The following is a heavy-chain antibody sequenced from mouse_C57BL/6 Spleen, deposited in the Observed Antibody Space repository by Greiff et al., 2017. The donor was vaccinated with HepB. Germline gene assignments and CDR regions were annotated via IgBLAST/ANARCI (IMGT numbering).Heavy chain of an antibody. CDR2: IYPGDGDT. J-gene: IGHJ2*01. Sequence: QVQLQQSGPELVKPGASVKISCKASGYAFSSSWMNWVKQRPGKGLEWIGRIYPGDGDTNYNGKFKGKATLTADKSSSTAYMQLSSLTSEDSAVYFCASDYGSSYAYFDYWGPGTTLTVSP. CDR3: ASDYGSSYAYFDY. D-gene: IGHD1-1*01. CDR1: GYAFSSSW. V-gene: IGHV1-82*01.